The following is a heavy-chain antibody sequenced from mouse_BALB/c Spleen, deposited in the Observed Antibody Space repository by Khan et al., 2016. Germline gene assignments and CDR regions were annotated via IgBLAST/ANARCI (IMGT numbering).Heavy chain of an antibody. V-gene: IGHV2-4*02. CDR3: AYPDGYYVYYAMDY. J-gene: IGHJ4*01. D-gene: IGHD2-3*01. CDR2: IWSGGST. Sequence: VQLQESGPGLVQPSQSLSITCTVSGFSLTSYGVHWVRQPPGKGLEWLGVIWSGGSTDYNAAFISRMGISKDNSNSQAFFKMNSLQTDDTAIYYGAYPDGYYVYYAMDYWGQGTSVTVSS. CDR1: GFSLTSYG.